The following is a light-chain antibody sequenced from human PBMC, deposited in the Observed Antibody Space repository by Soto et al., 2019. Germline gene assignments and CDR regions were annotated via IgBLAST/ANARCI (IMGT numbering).Light chain of an antibody. V-gene: IGKV3-15*01. CDR1: QSINSN. CDR2: CAS. CDR3: QQYNNWPFT. Sequence: EIVMTQSPATLSVSPGERATLSCRASQSINSNLAWYQQKPGQAPRLLIYCASTRATGIPATFSGSGSGTEFTLTISSLQSEDFAVYYCQQYNNWPFTFGPGTKVDIK. J-gene: IGKJ3*01.